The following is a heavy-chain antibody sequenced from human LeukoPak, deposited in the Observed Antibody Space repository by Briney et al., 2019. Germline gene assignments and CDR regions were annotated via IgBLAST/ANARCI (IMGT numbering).Heavy chain of an antibody. J-gene: IGHJ4*02. Sequence: ASVKVSCKASGYTFTNYGISWVRQAPGQGLEWMGWISAYNGNTNYAQKLQGRVTMTTDTSASTAYMELRSLTSDDTAVYYCARVGAYCTSTSCLDYWGQGTLVTVSS. CDR1: GYTFTNYG. D-gene: IGHD2-2*01. V-gene: IGHV1-18*01. CDR3: ARVGAYCTSTSCLDY. CDR2: ISAYNGNT.